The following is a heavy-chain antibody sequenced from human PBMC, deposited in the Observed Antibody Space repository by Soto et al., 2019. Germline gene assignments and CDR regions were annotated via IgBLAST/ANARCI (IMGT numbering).Heavy chain of an antibody. V-gene: IGHV3-72*01. CDR3: SRAGILTTPYYFDY. CDR2: IRNKANSYTT. D-gene: IGHD4-4*01. Sequence: GGSLRLSCAAFGFTFSDHYMDWVRQPPGKGLEWVGRIRNKANSYTTEYAASVKGRFTISRDDSKNSLFLQMNSLKTEDTAVYYCSRAGILTTPYYFDYWGQGTLVTVSS. J-gene: IGHJ4*01. CDR1: GFTFSDHY.